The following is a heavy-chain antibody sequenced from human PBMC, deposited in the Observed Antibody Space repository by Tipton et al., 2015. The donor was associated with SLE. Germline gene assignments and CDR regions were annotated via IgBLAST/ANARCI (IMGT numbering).Heavy chain of an antibody. V-gene: IGHV4-4*01. D-gene: IGHD2-8*02. CDR1: GGSIRSSNW. Sequence: TLSLTCAVSGGSIRSSNWWSWVRQPPGKGLEWIGEIHHSGSTNSNPSLKSRVTISVDKSKNQFSLKLSSVTVADTAVYFCARDRDIVLEPVPIPPAFDIWCQGTTVTVSS. CDR3: ARDRDIVLEPVPIPPAFDI. CDR2: IHHSGST. J-gene: IGHJ3*02.